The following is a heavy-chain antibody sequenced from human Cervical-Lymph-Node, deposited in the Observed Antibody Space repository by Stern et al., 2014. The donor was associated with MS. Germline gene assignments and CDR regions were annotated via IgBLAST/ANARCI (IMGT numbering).Heavy chain of an antibody. CDR3: ARGVTAVTNYVPNWCFDL. J-gene: IGHJ2*01. CDR1: GGSITNRDY. Sequence: QVQLQESGPGLVKPSETLSLTCTVSGGSITNRDYWGWIRQSPGKGLEWIGSVYYSGITYYRPSLKSRANISIDTSRDQFFLRVTSVTATDTAVYFCARGVTAVTNYVPNWCFDLWGRGTLVTVSS. V-gene: IGHV4-39*02. D-gene: IGHD4-11*01. CDR2: VYYSGIT.